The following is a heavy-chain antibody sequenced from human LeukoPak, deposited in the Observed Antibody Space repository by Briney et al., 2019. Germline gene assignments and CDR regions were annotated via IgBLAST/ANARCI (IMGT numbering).Heavy chain of an antibody. CDR1: GGSFSGYY. CDR3: ARGGRDHAFDI. Sequence: SETLSLTCAVYGGSFSGYYWSWIRQPPGKGLEWIGEINHSGSTNYNPSLKSRVTISVDTSKNQFSLKLSSVTAADTAVYYCARGGRDHAFDIWGQGTMVTVSS. V-gene: IGHV4-34*01. J-gene: IGHJ3*02. CDR2: INHSGST.